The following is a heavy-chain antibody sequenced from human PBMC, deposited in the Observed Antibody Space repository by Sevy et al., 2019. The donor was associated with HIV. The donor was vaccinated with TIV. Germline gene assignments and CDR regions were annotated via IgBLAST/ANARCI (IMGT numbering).Heavy chain of an antibody. V-gene: IGHV4-39*01. CDR2: LYYEGTT. CDR1: GGSISSISNY. J-gene: IGHJ6*03. CDR3: ASLSPFDRYMDV. Sequence: SETLSLTCGVSGGSISSISNYWGWIRQPPGRELEWIGSLYYEGTTYYNPSLQSRVRISGNTSKNLFSLDLTSVTAADTAVYYCASLSPFDRYMDVWGKGTTVTSP.